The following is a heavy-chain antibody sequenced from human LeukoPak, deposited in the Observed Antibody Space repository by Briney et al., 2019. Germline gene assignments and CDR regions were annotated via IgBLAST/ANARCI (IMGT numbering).Heavy chain of an antibody. CDR2: ISGSGGGT. Sequence: GGSLRLSCAVSGITLSNYGMSWVRQAPGKGLEWVAGISGSGGGTNYADSVKGRFTISRDDSKNTLYLQVNSLRAEDTAVYFCARGTYYYDSGTYYYGYYFDYWGQGTLVTVSS. CDR3: ARGTYYYDSGTYYYGYYFDY. J-gene: IGHJ4*02. D-gene: IGHD3-22*01. V-gene: IGHV3-23*01. CDR1: GITLSNYG.